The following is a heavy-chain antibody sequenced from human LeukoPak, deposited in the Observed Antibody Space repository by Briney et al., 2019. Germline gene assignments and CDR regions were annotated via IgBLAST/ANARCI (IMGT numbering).Heavy chain of an antibody. CDR1: GYSISSGYY. J-gene: IGHJ6*03. Sequence: SETLSLTCTVSGYSISSGYYWGWIRQPPGKGLEWIGSIYHSGSTYYNPSLKSRVTISVDTSKNQFSLKLSSVTAADTAVYYCAKGQLVRFSYYYYYMDVWGKGTTVTVSS. CDR3: AKGQLVRFSYYYYYMDV. V-gene: IGHV4-38-2*02. CDR2: IYHSGST. D-gene: IGHD6-6*01.